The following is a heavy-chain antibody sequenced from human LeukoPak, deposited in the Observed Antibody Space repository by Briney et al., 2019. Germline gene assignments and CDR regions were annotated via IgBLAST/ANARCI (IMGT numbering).Heavy chain of an antibody. CDR3: AKDRGIAVAGTGIDY. CDR2: ISWNSGSI. V-gene: IGHV3-9*01. J-gene: IGHJ4*02. D-gene: IGHD6-19*01. CDR1: GFPFSSYW. Sequence: PGGSLRLSCVASGFPFSSYWMTWVRQAPGKGLEWVSGISWNSGSIGYADSVKGRFTISRDNAKNSLYLQMNSLRAEDTALYYCAKDRGIAVAGTGIDYWGQGTLVTVSS.